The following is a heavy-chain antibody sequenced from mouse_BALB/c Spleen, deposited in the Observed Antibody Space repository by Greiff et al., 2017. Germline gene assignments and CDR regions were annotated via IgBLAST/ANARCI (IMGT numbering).Heavy chain of an antibody. V-gene: IGHV7-3*02. CDR1: GFTFTDYY. CDR2: IRNKANGYTT. Sequence: EVKLVESGGGLVQPGGPLRLSCATSGFTFTDYYMSWVRQPPGKALEWLGFIRNKANGYTTEYSASVKGRFTISRDNSQSILYLQMNTLRAEDSATDYCARDRDYCGYHWYFDVWGAGTTVTVSS. J-gene: IGHJ1*01. CDR3: ARDRDYCGYHWYFDV. D-gene: IGHD1-2*01.